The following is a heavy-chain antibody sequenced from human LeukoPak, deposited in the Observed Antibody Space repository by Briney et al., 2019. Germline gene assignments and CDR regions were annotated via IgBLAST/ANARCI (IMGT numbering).Heavy chain of an antibody. CDR2: ISSSSSYI. CDR3: ARVVWFGEQHWFDP. J-gene: IGHJ5*02. CDR1: GFTFSSYS. V-gene: IGHV3-21*04. Sequence: GGSLRLSCAASGFTFSSYSMNWVRQAPGKGLEGVSSISSSSSYIYYADSVKGRFTISRDNAKNSLYLQMNSLRAEDTPLYYCARVVWFGEQHWFDPWGQGPLVTVSS. D-gene: IGHD3-10*01.